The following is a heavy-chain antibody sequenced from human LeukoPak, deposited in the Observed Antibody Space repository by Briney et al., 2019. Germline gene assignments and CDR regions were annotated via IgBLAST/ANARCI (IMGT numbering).Heavy chain of an antibody. CDR3: ARRWYHAYCDY. D-gene: IGHD2-15*01. Sequence: SETLSLTCTVSGGSVSSGSYYWNWIRQPPGKGLEWIGCIDYSGSTYYNPSLKSRVTVSADTSKNQFSLKLTSVTAADTAVYYCARRWYHAYCDYWGQGSLVTISS. CDR1: GGSVSSGSYY. J-gene: IGHJ4*02. CDR2: IDYSGST. V-gene: IGHV4-61*01.